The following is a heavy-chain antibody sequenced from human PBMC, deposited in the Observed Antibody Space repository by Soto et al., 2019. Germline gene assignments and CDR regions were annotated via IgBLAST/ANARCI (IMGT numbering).Heavy chain of an antibody. CDR2: ISGSGGST. Sequence: GGSLRLSCAASGFTFSSYAMSWVRQAPGKGLEWVSAISGSGGSTYYADSVKGRFTISRDNSKNTLYLQMNSLRAEDTAVYYCAKGPALPTMIVVVKTPGGMDVWGQGTTVTVSS. J-gene: IGHJ6*02. D-gene: IGHD3-22*01. CDR1: GFTFSSYA. V-gene: IGHV3-23*01. CDR3: AKGPALPTMIVVVKTPGGMDV.